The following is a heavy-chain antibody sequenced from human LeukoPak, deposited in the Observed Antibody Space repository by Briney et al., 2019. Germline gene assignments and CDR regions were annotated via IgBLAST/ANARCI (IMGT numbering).Heavy chain of an antibody. Sequence: GESLKISCKGSGYTFSNYWIGWVRQMPGKGLEWMGIIYPGDSNTKYSRSFQGQVTISADKSISTAYLQWSSLKASDTAIYYCAKNAYCSGSDCFSPVDYWGQGTLVTVSS. CDR2: IYPGDSNT. J-gene: IGHJ4*02. V-gene: IGHV5-51*01. CDR1: GYTFSNYW. CDR3: AKNAYCSGSDCFSPVDY. D-gene: IGHD2-15*01.